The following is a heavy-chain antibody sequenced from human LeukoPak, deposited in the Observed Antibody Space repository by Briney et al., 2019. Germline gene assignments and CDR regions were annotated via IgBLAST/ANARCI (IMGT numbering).Heavy chain of an antibody. CDR3: ARSDSSCYYPDY. D-gene: IGHD3-22*01. CDR1: GYTFTGYY. J-gene: IGHJ4*02. Sequence: GASVKVSCKASGYTFTGYYMHWVRQAPGQGLEWMGWINPNSGGTNYAQKFQGRVTMTRDTSISTAYMEMSRLTSDDTAVYYCARSDSSCYYPDYWGQGTLVTVSS. V-gene: IGHV1-2*02. CDR2: INPNSGGT.